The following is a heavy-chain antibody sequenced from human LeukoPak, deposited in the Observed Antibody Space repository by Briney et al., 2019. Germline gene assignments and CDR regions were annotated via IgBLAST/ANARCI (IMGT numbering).Heavy chain of an antibody. CDR2: IIPIFGTA. CDR3: AREAGGWSTDAFDI. CDR1: GGTFSSYA. V-gene: IGHV1-69*13. D-gene: IGHD6-19*01. Sequence: SVKVSCKASGGTFSSYAISWVRQAPGQGLEWMGGIIPIFGTANYAQKFQGRVTITADESTSTAYMELSSLRSEDTAVYYCAREAGGWSTDAFDIWGQGTMVTVSS. J-gene: IGHJ3*02.